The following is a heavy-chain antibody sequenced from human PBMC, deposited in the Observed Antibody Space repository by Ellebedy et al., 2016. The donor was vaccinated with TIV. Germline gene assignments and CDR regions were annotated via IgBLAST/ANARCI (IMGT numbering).Heavy chain of an antibody. J-gene: IGHJ4*02. Sequence: PGGSLRLSCAAPGFTFRGYYMSSFRQAPGKGPEWVSYISYSGDLVYYADTVKGRFTTSRDNAENSLYLQMNSLRAEDTAVYYCARLGVIAAAGASDYWGQGTLVIVSS. CDR3: ARLGVIAAAGASDY. V-gene: IGHV3-11*01. CDR1: GFTFRGYY. D-gene: IGHD6-13*01. CDR2: ISYSGDLV.